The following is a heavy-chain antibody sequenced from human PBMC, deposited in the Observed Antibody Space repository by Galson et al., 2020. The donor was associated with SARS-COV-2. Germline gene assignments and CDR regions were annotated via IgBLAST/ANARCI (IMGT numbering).Heavy chain of an antibody. V-gene: IGHV4-39*07. CDR1: GGSISSSSYY. Sequence: LETLSLTCTVSGGSISSSSYYWGWIRQPPGKGLEWIGSIYYSGSTYYNPSLKSRVTISVDTSKNQFSLKLSSVTAADTAVYYCARDGDVEWLLYNDHDAFDIWGQGTMVTVSS. D-gene: IGHD3-3*01. CDR2: IYYSGST. CDR3: ARDGDVEWLLYNDHDAFDI. J-gene: IGHJ3*02.